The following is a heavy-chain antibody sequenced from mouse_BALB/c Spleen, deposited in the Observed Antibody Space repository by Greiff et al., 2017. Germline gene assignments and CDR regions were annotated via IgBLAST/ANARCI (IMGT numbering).Heavy chain of an antibody. CDR1: GFTFSSFG. V-gene: IGHV5-17*02. CDR2: ISSGSSTI. Sequence: EVQRVESGGGLVQPGGSRKLSCAASGFTFSSFGMHWVRQAPEKGLEWVAYISSGSSTIYYADTVKGRFTISRDNPKNTLFLQMTSLRSEDTAMYYCARYDYDRCFAYWGQGTLVTVSA. D-gene: IGHD2-4*01. J-gene: IGHJ3*01. CDR3: ARYDYDRCFAY.